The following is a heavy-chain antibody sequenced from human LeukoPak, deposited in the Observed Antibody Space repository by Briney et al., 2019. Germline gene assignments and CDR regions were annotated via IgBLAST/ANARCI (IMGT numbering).Heavy chain of an antibody. J-gene: IGHJ4*02. CDR3: AKDRYRSWCVDY. V-gene: IGHV3-30*18. D-gene: IGHD6-13*01. CDR2: ISNSGGEK. Sequence: GRSLRLSCTASGFTFSSNGIHWVRQAPGKGLEWVAVISNSGGEKYFADSVRGRFTISRDNSKNTVYLQMNSLRTEDTAMYYCAKDRYRSWCVDYWGQGTLVTVSS. CDR1: GFTFSSNG.